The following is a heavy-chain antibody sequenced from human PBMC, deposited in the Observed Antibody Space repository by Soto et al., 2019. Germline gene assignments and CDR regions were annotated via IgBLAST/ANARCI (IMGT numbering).Heavy chain of an antibody. J-gene: IGHJ5*02. CDR2: NYHSGNT. CDR1: SGSISSSNV. Sequence: TLSLTCAVSSGSISSSNVWRWVRQPPGKGVEWIGENYHSGNTNYIPSLKNRITISVDKYKNHFSLKLSSVTAAATAVYYCARDLGWFDHWGQLTLVTGSS. V-gene: IGHV4-4*02. CDR3: ARDLGWFDH.